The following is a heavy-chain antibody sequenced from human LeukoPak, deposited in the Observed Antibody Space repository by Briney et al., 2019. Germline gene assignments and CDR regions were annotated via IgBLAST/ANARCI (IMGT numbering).Heavy chain of an antibody. CDR3: ARLYYYDSSGYWFYDFDH. J-gene: IGHJ4*02. CDR2: IYYSGST. D-gene: IGHD3-22*01. CDR1: GGSISSHY. Sequence: SETLSLTCTVSGGSISSHYWSWIRQPPGKGLEWIGCIYYSGSTNYNPSLKSRVTISLDTSKSQFSLRLSSVTAADTAVYYCARLYYYDSSGYWFYDFDHWGQGTLVTVCS. V-gene: IGHV4-59*11.